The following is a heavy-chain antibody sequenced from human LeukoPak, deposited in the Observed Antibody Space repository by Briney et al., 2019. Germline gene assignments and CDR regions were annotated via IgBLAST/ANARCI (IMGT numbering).Heavy chain of an antibody. V-gene: IGHV1-8*01. CDR2: MNPNSGNT. CDR1: GYTFTSYD. J-gene: IGHJ6*03. Sequence: ASVTVSCKPSGYTFTSYDINWVRQATGQGLEWMGWMNPNSGNTGYAQKFQGRVTMSRNTSISTAYMELSSLGSEDTAVYFCARKGPANYYYYYMDVWGKGTTVTVSS. CDR3: ARKGPANYYYYYMDV. D-gene: IGHD2-2*01.